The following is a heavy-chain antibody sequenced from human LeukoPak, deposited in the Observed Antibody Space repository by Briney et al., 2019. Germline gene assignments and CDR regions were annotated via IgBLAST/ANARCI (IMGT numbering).Heavy chain of an antibody. CDR2: IYYSGST. Sequence: SGTLSLTCTVSGGSISSGGYYWSWIRQHPGTGLEWIGYIYYSGSTYYNPSLKSRVTISVDTSKNQFSLKPSSVTAADTAVYYCARGIVATLFHWGQGTLVTVSS. CDR3: ARGIVATLFH. D-gene: IGHD5-12*01. J-gene: IGHJ4*02. CDR1: GGSISSGGYY. V-gene: IGHV4-31*03.